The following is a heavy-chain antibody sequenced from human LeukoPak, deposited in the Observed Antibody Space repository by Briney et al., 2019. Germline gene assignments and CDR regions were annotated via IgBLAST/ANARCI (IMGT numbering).Heavy chain of an antibody. Sequence: PGGSLRLSCAASGFTFSSYTMSWVRQAPGKGLEWVSTITTSDGNTYYADSVKGRFTVSRDNSKNTLYLQMNSLRAEDTAVYYCAKEVVGPGYGDYSDYWGQGTLVTVSS. CDR1: GFTFSSYT. J-gene: IGHJ4*02. V-gene: IGHV3-23*01. D-gene: IGHD2-15*01. CDR2: ITTSDGNT. CDR3: AKEVVGPGYGDYSDY.